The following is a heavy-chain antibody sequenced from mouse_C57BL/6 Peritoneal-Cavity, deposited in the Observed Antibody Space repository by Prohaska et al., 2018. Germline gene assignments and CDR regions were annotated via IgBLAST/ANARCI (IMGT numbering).Heavy chain of an antibody. D-gene: IGHD1-1*01. Sequence: ILLQQSGRELVKPGASVKISCKASGYTFTDYYINWVKQRPGQGLEWIGWIYPGSGNTKYNEKFKGKATLTVDTSSSTAYMQLSSLTSEDSAVYFWARNSGSYYGSSDWYFDVSSTGAT. V-gene: IGHV1-84*01. CDR1: GYTFTDYY. J-gene: IGHJ1*03. CDR3: ARNSGSYYGSSDWYFDV. CDR2: IYPGSGNT.